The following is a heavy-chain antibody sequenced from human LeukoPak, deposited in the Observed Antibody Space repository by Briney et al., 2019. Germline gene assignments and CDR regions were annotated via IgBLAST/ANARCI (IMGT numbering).Heavy chain of an antibody. V-gene: IGHV4-30-2*01. J-gene: IGHJ4*02. Sequence: TLSLTCTVSGGSISSGGYYWSWIRQPPGKGLEWIGYIYHSGSTYYNPSLKSRVTISVDKSKNQFSLKLSSVTAADTAVYYCAREDSSGYYWGQGTLVTVSS. D-gene: IGHD3-22*01. CDR3: AREDSSGYY. CDR2: IYHSGST. CDR1: GGSISSGGYY.